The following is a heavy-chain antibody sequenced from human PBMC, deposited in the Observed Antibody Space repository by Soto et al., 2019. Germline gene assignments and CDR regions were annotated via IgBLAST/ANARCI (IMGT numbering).Heavy chain of an antibody. CDR2: ISSSSTNI. Sequence: EVQLVESGGGLVQPGGSLRLSCAASGFTISGNAMNWVRQAPGRGLEWVSYISSSSTNIHYADSVRGRFTISRDNAKNSLYLQMNSLRDEATAVYRCARDVSSGAKWYYYMDVWGKGTTVTVSS. J-gene: IGHJ6*03. CDR3: ARDVSSGAKWYYYMDV. V-gene: IGHV3-48*02. D-gene: IGHD3-10*01. CDR1: GFTISGNA.